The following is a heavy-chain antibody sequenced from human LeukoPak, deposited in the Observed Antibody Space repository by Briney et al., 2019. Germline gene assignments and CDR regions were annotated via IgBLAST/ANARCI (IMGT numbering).Heavy chain of an antibody. J-gene: IGHJ5*02. D-gene: IGHD2-2*01. CDR2: ISGSGGST. Sequence: PGGSLRLSCAASGFTFSSYAMRWVRQAPGKGLEWVSAISGSGGSTYYADSVKGRFTISRDNSKNTLYLQMNSLRAEDTAVYYCAKDQAWVVPASNWFDPWGQGTLVTVSS. CDR3: AKDQAWVVPASNWFDP. V-gene: IGHV3-23*01. CDR1: GFTFSSYA.